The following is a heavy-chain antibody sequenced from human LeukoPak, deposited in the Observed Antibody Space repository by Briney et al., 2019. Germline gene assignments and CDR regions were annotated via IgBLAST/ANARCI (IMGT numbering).Heavy chain of an antibody. D-gene: IGHD2-2*01. Sequence: TGRSLRLSCTASGFTFGDYAMSWVRQAPGKGLEWVAFIRSKAYDGTTEYAASVKGRFTISRDDSKSIAYLQMNSLKTEDTAVYYCTRDLCSSTSCYAPFDYWGQGTLVTVSS. CDR3: TRDLCSSTSCYAPFDY. J-gene: IGHJ4*02. CDR2: IRSKAYDGTT. V-gene: IGHV3-49*04. CDR1: GFTFGDYA.